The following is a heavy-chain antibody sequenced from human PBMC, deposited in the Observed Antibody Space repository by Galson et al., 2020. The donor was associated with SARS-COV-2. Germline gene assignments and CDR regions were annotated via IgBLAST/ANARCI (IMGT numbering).Heavy chain of an antibody. D-gene: IGHD3-10*01. CDR3: GKGELRWFKGSIGS. CDR1: GSTLGTYD. CDR2: TSYDGSDS. V-gene: IGHV3-30*18. Sequence: GGSLRLPCAASGSTLGTYDIHCVRQAPGKGLEWVVLTSYDGSDSYYADSVKGRFTISRDNFKDTLYLQLNRLRLEDTAMYFCGKGELRWFKGSIGSWGRGARVNVS. J-gene: IGHJ4*02.